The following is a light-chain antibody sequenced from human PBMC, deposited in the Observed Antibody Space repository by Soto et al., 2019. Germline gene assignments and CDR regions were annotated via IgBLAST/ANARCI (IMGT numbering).Light chain of an antibody. J-gene: IGKJ2*01. V-gene: IGKV3-15*01. CDR3: QQYNNWPPYT. Sequence: EIVMTQSPATLSVSPGERATLSCRASQSVSSNLAWYQQKPGQAPRLLIYGASTRATGIPARFSGSGSGTEFTPTISSLQSEDLAVYSCQQYNNWPPYTFGQRTKLVIK. CDR2: GAS. CDR1: QSVSSN.